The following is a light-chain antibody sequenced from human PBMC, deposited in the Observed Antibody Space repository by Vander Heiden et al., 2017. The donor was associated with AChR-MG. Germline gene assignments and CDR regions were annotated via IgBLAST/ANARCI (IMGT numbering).Light chain of an antibody. CDR2: GAS. J-gene: IGKJ1*01. Sequence: EIVLTQSPGTLSLSPGERATLSCRASQSVSSSYLAWYQQKPGQAPRLLIYGASSRATGIPDRFSGSGYGTDFTLTISRREPEDFAVYYCQQYGSSPPWTFGQRTKVEIK. V-gene: IGKV3-20*01. CDR3: QQYGSSPPWT. CDR1: QSVSSSY.